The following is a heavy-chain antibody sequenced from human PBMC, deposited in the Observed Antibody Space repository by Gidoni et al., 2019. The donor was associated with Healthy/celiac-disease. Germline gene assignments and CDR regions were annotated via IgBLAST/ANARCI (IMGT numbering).Heavy chain of an antibody. CDR1: GFTFSSYA. J-gene: IGHJ4*02. CDR3: AREILVVTPDY. Sequence: QVQLVESGGGVVQPGRSLSLSCAASGFTFSSYAMHWVRQAPGKGLEWVAVISYDGSNKYYADSVKGRFTISRDNSKNTLYLQMNSLRAEDTAVYYCAREILVVTPDYWGQGTLVTVSS. D-gene: IGHD2-21*02. V-gene: IGHV3-30-3*01. CDR2: ISYDGSNK.